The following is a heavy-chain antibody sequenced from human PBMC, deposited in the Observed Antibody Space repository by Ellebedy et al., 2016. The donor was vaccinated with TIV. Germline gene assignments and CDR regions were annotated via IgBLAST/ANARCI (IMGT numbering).Heavy chain of an antibody. CDR3: AKDQVGGDGRRVFDI. J-gene: IGHJ3*02. V-gene: IGHV3-23*01. D-gene: IGHD3-16*01. CDR2: IYGGGGSK. Sequence: GESLKISCAASGFTCSNYAMAWVRQTPGKGLEWVSGIYGGGGSKYYTDSVKGRFTISRDNSKNTLFLQLNSLRAEDTAIYYCAKDQVGGDGRRVFDIWGQGTMVTVSS. CDR1: GFTCSNYA.